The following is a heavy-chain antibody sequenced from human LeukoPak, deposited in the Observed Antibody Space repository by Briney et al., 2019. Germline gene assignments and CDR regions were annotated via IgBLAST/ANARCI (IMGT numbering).Heavy chain of an antibody. CDR2: IYSGGSI. V-gene: IGHV3-66*01. CDR3: ARELKGAFDY. Sequence: GGSLRLSCAASGFTVSSNYMSWVRQAPGKGLEWVSVIYSGGSIYYADSVKGRFTISRDNSKNTLYLQMNSLRAEDTAVYYCARELKGAFDYWGQGTLVTVSS. CDR1: GFTVSSNY. D-gene: IGHD1-26*01. J-gene: IGHJ4*02.